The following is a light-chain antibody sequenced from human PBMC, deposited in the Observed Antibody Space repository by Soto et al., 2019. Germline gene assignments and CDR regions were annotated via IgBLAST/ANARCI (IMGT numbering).Light chain of an antibody. V-gene: IGLV3-21*02. Sequence: SYELTQPPSVSVAPGQTAKITCGGNNIGSKSVHWYQQKPGQAPALVVYDDSVRPSGIPERFSGSNSGNTATLTISRVEAGDEADYYCQVWDSTSDHVVFGGGPKLTVL. CDR3: QVWDSTSDHVV. CDR2: DDS. CDR1: NIGSKS. J-gene: IGLJ2*01.